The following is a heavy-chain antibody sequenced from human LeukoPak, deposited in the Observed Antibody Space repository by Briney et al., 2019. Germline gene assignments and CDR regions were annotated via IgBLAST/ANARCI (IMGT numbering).Heavy chain of an antibody. CDR1: GGTFSSYA. CDR3: AFFGGYCSSTSCWGYYMDV. V-gene: IGHV1-69*13. J-gene: IGHJ6*03. CDR2: IIPIFGTA. D-gene: IGHD2-2*01. Sequence: SVKVSCTASGGTFSSYAISWVRQAPGQGLEWMGGIIPIFGTANYAQKFQGRVTITADESTSTAYMELSSLRSEDTAVYYCAFFGGYCSSTSCWGYYMDVWGKGTTVTVSS.